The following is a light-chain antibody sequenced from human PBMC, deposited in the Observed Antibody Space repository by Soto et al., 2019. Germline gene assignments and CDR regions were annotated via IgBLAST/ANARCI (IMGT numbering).Light chain of an antibody. CDR2: DAS. V-gene: IGKV3-20*01. Sequence: EVMLSQSPGTVSLSPGERATLSCRASQTVRNNYLAWYQQKPGQAPRLLIYDASSRATGIPDRFSGGGSGTDFTLTISRLEPEDFAVYYCQQHGTSPITFGQGTRLEI. J-gene: IGKJ5*01. CDR1: QTVRNNY. CDR3: QQHGTSPIT.